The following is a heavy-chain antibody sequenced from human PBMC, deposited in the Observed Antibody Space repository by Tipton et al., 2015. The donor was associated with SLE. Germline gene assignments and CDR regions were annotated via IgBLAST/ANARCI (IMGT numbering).Heavy chain of an antibody. CDR1: GDSISSSSYY. V-gene: IGHV4-39*01. CDR3: ARLKSIAARPYYFDY. J-gene: IGHJ4*02. Sequence: TLSLTCTVSGDSISSSSYYWGWIRQPPGKGLEWIGSIYYSGSTYYNPSLKSRVTISVDTSKNQFPLKLSSVTATDTAVYYCARLKSIAARPYYFDYWGQGTLVTVSS. CDR2: IYYSGST. D-gene: IGHD6-6*01.